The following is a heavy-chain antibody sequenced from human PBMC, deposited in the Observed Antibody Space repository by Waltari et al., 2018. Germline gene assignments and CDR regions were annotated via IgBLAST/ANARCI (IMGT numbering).Heavy chain of an antibody. CDR2: IRGSGGST. J-gene: IGHJ4*02. D-gene: IGHD6-13*01. CDR1: RFTFSSYA. V-gene: IGHV3-23*01. CDR3: AREGIAAAGTYYVDY. Sequence: EVQLLASGGGLVQPGGSLRLSSAASRFTFSSYAISSVRQAPGKGLEWVSAIRGSGGSTYYADSVKGRFTISRDNSKNTLYLQMNSLRAEDTAVYYCAREGIAAAGTYYVDYWGQGTLVTVSS.